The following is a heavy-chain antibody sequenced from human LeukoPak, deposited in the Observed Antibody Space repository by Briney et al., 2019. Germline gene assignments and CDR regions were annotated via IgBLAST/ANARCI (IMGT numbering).Heavy chain of an antibody. CDR1: GFTFGDYA. CDR2: IRSKAYGGTT. CDR3: TRGGGYDYTGIDY. V-gene: IGHV3-49*04. J-gene: IGHJ4*02. Sequence: GGSLRLSCTASGFTFGDYAMSWVRQAPGKGLEWVGFIRSKAYGGTTEYAASVKGRFTISRDDSKSIAYLQMNSLKTEGTAVYYCTRGGGYDYTGIDYWGQGTLVTVSS. D-gene: IGHD5-12*01.